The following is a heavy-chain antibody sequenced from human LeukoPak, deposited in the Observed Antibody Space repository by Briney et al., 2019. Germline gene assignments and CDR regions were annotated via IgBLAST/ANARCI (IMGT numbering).Heavy chain of an antibody. V-gene: IGHV3-11*04. D-gene: IGHD6-6*01. CDR3: TRDPRHFDS. J-gene: IGHJ5*01. CDR2: ISGSGHDI. CDR1: GFTFSDSY. Sequence: GGSLRLSCAASGFTFSDSYMTWVRQAPGKGVEWVAYISGSGHDINYSDSVKGRFTISRDNAKDSLYLQMSSLRVEDTAVYYCTRDPRHFDSCGQGTLVTVSS.